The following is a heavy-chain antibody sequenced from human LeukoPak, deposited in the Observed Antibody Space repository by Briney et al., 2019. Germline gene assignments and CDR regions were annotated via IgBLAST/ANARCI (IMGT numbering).Heavy chain of an antibody. V-gene: IGHV3-7*01. Sequence: PGGSLRLSCAASGFTFSNFWMSWVRQAPGKGLEWVASIKQDASEKYYVDSVKGRFSISRDNAKNSLYLQMNSLRAEDTAVYYCARDSSSWYSYWGRGTLVTVSS. J-gene: IGHJ4*02. D-gene: IGHD6-13*01. CDR1: GFTFSNFW. CDR2: IKQDASEK. CDR3: ARDSSSWYSY.